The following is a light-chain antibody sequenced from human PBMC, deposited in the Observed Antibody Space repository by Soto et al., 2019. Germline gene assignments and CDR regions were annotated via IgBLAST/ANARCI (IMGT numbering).Light chain of an antibody. CDR3: CSYTRTSNHYF. CDR2: AVS. V-gene: IGLV2-14*01. Sequence: QSLVTQPASVSGSPGQSITISCSGTIRDVGSYDHVAWYQQFPGKTPKLMIYAVSNRPSGVSNRFSGPKSGNTASLTISGLQAEDEADYYCCSYTRTSNHYFFGSGTKVTVL. CDR1: IRDVGSYDH. J-gene: IGLJ1*01.